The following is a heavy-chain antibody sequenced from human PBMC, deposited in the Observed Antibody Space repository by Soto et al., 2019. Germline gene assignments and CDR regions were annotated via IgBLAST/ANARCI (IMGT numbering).Heavy chain of an antibody. CDR2: ISASGGST. J-gene: IGHJ4*02. D-gene: IGHD2-15*01. Sequence: EVQLLESGGGLVQPGGSLRLSCAASGFTFSNYAMSWVRQAPGKGLEWVSSISASGGSTYYADSVKGRFTISRDNSKNTLYLQMNSLRAEDTVVYYCASGALRTSLDYWGQGTLVTVSS. CDR3: ASGALRTSLDY. CDR1: GFTFSNYA. V-gene: IGHV3-23*01.